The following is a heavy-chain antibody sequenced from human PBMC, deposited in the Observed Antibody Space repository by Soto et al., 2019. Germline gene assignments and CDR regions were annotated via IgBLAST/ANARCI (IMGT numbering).Heavy chain of an antibody. CDR2: IYYSGRT. V-gene: IGHV4-39*01. CDR1: GGSISRNNYY. Sequence: SETLSLTCTVSGGSISRNNYYWGWIRQPPGKGLEWIGSIYYSGRTDFNPALKSRVTISVDTAKNQFSLKLSSVTAADTAVYYCARNPLELWLQSYYTDVWGKGTTVTVSS. J-gene: IGHJ6*03. CDR3: ARNPLELWLQSYYTDV. D-gene: IGHD1-7*01.